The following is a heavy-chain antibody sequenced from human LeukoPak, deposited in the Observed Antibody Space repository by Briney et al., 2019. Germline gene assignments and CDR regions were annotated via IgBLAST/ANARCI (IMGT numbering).Heavy chain of an antibody. CDR2: INPNRGGT. D-gene: IGHD6-6*01. J-gene: IGHJ4*02. CDR1: GYTFTGYY. CDR3: ARGIAARRFDY. V-gene: IGHV1-2*02. Sequence: AASVKVSCKASGYTFTGYYMHWVRQAPGQGLEWMGWINPNRGGTNYAQKFQGRVTMTRDTSISTAYMELSRLRSDDTAVYYCARGIAARRFDYWGQGTLVTVSS.